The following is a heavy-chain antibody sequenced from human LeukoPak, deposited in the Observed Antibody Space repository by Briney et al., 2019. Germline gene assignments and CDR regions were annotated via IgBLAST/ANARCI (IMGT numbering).Heavy chain of an antibody. Sequence: GGSLRLSCAASGFTVSSNYMSWVRQAPGKGLEWVSVIYSGGSTYYADSVKGRFTISRDNSKNTLYLQMNSLRAEDTAVYYCARVPTDSSGWYNWFDPWGQGTLVTVSS. CDR3: ARVPTDSSGWYNWFDP. V-gene: IGHV3-53*01. D-gene: IGHD6-19*01. J-gene: IGHJ5*02. CDR1: GFTVSSNY. CDR2: IYSGGST.